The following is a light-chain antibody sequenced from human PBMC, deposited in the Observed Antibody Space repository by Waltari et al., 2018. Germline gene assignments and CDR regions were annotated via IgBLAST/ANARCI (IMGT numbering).Light chain of an antibody. CDR3: QQRIT. CDR2: DAS. V-gene: IGKV3-11*01. CDR1: QSVSSY. J-gene: IGKJ5*01. Sequence: EIVLTQSPATLSLSPGERATLSCRASQSVSSYLAWYQKKPGQAPRLLIYDASNRATGIPARFSGSGSGTDFTLTISSLEPEDFAVYYCQQRITFGQGTRLEIK.